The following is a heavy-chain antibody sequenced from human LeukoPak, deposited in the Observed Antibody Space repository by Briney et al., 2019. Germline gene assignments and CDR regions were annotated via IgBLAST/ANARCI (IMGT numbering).Heavy chain of an antibody. D-gene: IGHD4-17*01. V-gene: IGHV4-4*02. J-gene: IGHJ5*02. Sequence: PSGTLSLTCAVSGGSISSGNWWSWVRQPPGKGLEWIGEIYHSGSTYYNPSLKSRVTISVDKSKNQFSLKLSSVTAADTAVYYCARLGTVTTSWFGPWGQGTLVTVSS. CDR2: IYHSGST. CDR1: GGSISSGNW. CDR3: ARLGTVTTSWFGP.